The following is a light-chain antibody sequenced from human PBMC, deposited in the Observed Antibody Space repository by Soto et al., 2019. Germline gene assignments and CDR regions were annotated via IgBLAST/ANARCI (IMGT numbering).Light chain of an antibody. Sequence: DIVMPQSPLSLPVTPGEPASISCRSSQSLLHSNGYNYLDWYLQKPGQSPQLLIYLGSNRASGVPDRFSGSGSGTDFTLKISRVEAEDVGVYYCMQDLQTARTFGQGTKVEIK. CDR2: LGS. J-gene: IGKJ1*01. CDR1: QSLLHSNGYNY. CDR3: MQDLQTART. V-gene: IGKV2-28*01.